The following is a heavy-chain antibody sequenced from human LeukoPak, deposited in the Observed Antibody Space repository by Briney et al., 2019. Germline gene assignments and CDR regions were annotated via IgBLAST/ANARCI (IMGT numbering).Heavy chain of an antibody. J-gene: IGHJ6*02. Sequence: GGSLRLSCAASGFTFSNYDMHWVRQATGKGLEWVSAFHTAGDIHYSGSVKGRFATSRENAKNTFYLQMNNLRAGDTAVYYCARGSCSSRSCYKRVNGLDVWGQGTPVTVSS. D-gene: IGHD2-2*01. CDR1: GFTFSNYD. CDR2: FHTAGDI. CDR3: ARGSCSSRSCYKRVNGLDV. V-gene: IGHV3-13*01.